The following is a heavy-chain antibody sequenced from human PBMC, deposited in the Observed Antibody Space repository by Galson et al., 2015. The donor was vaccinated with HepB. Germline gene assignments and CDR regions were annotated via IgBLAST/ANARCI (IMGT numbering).Heavy chain of an antibody. J-gene: IGHJ4*02. CDR2: ISGSGGST. V-gene: IGHV3-23*01. CDR1: GFTFSSYA. D-gene: IGHD3-3*01. CDR3: AKDLLGGDFWSGYSSPGYFDY. Sequence: SLRLSCAASGFTFSSYAMSWVRQAPGKGLEWVSAISGSGGSTYYADSVKGRFTISRDNSKNTLYLQMNSLRAEDTAVYYCAKDLLGGDFWSGYSSPGYFDYWGQGTLVTVSS.